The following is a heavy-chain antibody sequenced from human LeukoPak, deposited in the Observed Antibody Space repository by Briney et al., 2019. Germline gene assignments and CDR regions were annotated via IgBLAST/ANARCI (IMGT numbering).Heavy chain of an antibody. Sequence: GGSLRLSCVASGFTLEGYAMHWVRQTPGKGLEWVSGISWNSGNKGYADSVKGRFTISRDNAKNSLYLQMNSLRAEDTALYHCAKDHGSSWYGWFDPWGQGTLVTVSS. D-gene: IGHD6-13*01. CDR1: GFTLEGYA. CDR2: ISWNSGNK. J-gene: IGHJ5*02. CDR3: AKDHGSSWYGWFDP. V-gene: IGHV3-9*01.